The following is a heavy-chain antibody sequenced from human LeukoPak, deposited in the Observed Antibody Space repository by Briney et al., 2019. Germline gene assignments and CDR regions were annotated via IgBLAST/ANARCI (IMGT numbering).Heavy chain of an antibody. V-gene: IGHV2-5*01. D-gene: IGHD3-10*01. CDR2: SYWNDDR. Sequence: GPTLVKPPQTLTLTCTVSGFAPETAGRGVGWIRQPPGKALEWLTLSYWNDDRLYSPSLQAKLTITNDTSRDQVVLTMTNMDPVDTATYFCARTGESGSGSDFDYWGQGTLVTVSS. CDR1: GFAPETAGRG. J-gene: IGHJ4*02. CDR3: ARTGESGSGSDFDY.